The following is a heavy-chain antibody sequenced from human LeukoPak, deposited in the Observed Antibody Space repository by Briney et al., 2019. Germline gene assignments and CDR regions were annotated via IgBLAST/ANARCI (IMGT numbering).Heavy chain of an antibody. CDR3: ARGFDYYGPGSFYGGLGF. J-gene: IGHJ4*02. V-gene: IGHV1-18*01. CDR2: ISAYNGNT. CDR1: GYTFTTYG. D-gene: IGHD3-10*01. Sequence: ASVKVSCKASGYTFTTYGISWVRQAPGQGLEWMGWISAYNGNTNYSQKLQGRVTMTTDTSTTTAYMELRSLRSDDTAVYYCARGFDYYGPGSFYGGLGFWGQGTLVTVSS.